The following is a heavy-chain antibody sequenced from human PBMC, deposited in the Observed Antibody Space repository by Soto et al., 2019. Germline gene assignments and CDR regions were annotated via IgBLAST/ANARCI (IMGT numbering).Heavy chain of an antibody. V-gene: IGHV3-48*02. CDR2: ITSSSNTI. D-gene: IGHD2-15*01. CDR1: GFTFNTYI. Sequence: EVELVESGGGLVQPGGSLRLSCAASGFTFNTYIMNWVRQAPGKGLEWVSFITSSSNTIYYADSVRGRFTISRDNAKNSLYLQMNSLRDEDTAVYYCVRDSGYCIGTSCDSGFDYWGQGTLVTVSS. CDR3: VRDSGYCIGTSCDSGFDY. J-gene: IGHJ4*02.